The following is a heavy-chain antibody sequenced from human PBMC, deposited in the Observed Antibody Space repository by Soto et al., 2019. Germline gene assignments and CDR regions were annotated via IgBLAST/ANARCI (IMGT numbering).Heavy chain of an antibody. CDR3: ARAVGPFDY. CDR1: GFSFSTYG. J-gene: IGHJ4*02. V-gene: IGHV3-33*01. CDR2: IWYDGSNK. Sequence: QVQLVESGGGVVQPGRSLRLSCAASGFSFSTYGMHWVRQAPGKGLEWAAVIWYDGSNKYYADSVKGRFTISRDNSKNTLYLQMNSLRDEDTAVYFCARAVGPFDYWGQGTLVTVSS.